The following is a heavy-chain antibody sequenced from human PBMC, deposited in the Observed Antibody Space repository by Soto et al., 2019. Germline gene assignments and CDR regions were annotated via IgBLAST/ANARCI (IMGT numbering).Heavy chain of an antibody. Sequence: SETLSLTCTVSGSSINSSGYYWGWIRQAPGKGLEWIGSMFYGVSTYYNPSLKSRVTVSVDTSKNQFSPILRSVTAADTAVYYCARLPSRHLVDYWGQGTLVTVSS. V-gene: IGHV4-39*01. CDR1: GSSINSSGYY. CDR3: ARLPSRHLVDY. D-gene: IGHD3-3*02. J-gene: IGHJ4*02. CDR2: MFYGVST.